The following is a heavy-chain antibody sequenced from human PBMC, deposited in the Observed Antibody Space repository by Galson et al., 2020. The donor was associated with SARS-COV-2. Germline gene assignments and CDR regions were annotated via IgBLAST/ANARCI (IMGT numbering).Heavy chain of an antibody. D-gene: IGHD6-25*01. CDR3: AKGAAARPDWYFDL. J-gene: IGHJ2*01. CDR2: FSGGGGGT. CDR1: GVTFSSYD. V-gene: IGHV3-23*01. Sequence: GGSLRLSCAASGVTFSSYDMSWVRQAPGKGLEWVSAFSGGGGGTYYADSVKGRFTISRDNSKNTLYLQMNSLRAEDTAVYDCAKGAAARPDWYFDLWGRGTLVTVSS.